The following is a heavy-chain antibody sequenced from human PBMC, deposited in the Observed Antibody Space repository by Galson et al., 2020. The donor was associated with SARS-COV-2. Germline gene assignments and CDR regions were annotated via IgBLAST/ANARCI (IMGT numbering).Heavy chain of an antibody. Sequence: SETLSLPCTVSGGSISSYYWSWIRQPPGKGLEWIGYIYYSGSTNYNPSLKSRVTISVDTSKNQFSLKLSSVTAADTAVYYCARGITIFGVVDCMDVWGKGTTVTVSS. CDR1: GGSISSYY. J-gene: IGHJ6*03. D-gene: IGHD3-3*01. V-gene: IGHV4-59*01. CDR3: ARGITIFGVVDCMDV. CDR2: IYYSGST.